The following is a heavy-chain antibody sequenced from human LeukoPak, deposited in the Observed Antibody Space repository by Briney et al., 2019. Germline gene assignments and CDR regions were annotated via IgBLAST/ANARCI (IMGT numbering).Heavy chain of an antibody. CDR2: IKHDGTDK. J-gene: IGHJ6*03. CDR1: GFTFSSYN. V-gene: IGHV3-7*03. CDR3: ATESNYYYMDV. Sequence: GGSLRLSCAASGFTFSSYNMNWVRQAPGKGLEWVANIKHDGTDKNYVNSVKGRFTISRDNAKNSLYLQMNSLRAEDTAVYYCATESNYYYMDVWGKGTTVTISS.